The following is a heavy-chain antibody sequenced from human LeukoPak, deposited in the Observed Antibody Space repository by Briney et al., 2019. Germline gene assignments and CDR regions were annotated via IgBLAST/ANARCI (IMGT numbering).Heavy chain of an antibody. Sequence: SETLSLTCTVSGGSINSGAHYWSWIRQPPGKGLEWIGYSYYSGSTYYNPSLKSRVTISVETSKNQFSLKLSSVTAADTAVYYCAREVGATDAFDIWGRGTMVTVSS. CDR2: SYYSGST. CDR3: AREVGATDAFDI. D-gene: IGHD1-26*01. V-gene: IGHV4-30-4*01. CDR1: GGSINSGAHY. J-gene: IGHJ3*02.